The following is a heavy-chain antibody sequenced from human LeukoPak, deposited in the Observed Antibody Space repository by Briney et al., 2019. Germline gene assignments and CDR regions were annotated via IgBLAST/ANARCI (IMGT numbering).Heavy chain of an antibody. CDR1: GFTFSDYY. D-gene: IGHD3-22*01. CDR3: AKDFGYYDSSGYYLPGIFDI. Sequence: GGSLRLSCAASGFTFSDYYMSWIRQAPGKGLEWVAVMSFDGSDKYYADSVKGRFAISTDHSKNTLYLQMNSLRAEDTAVYYCAKDFGYYDSSGYYLPGIFDIWGQGTMVTVSS. V-gene: IGHV3-30*18. J-gene: IGHJ3*02. CDR2: MSFDGSDK.